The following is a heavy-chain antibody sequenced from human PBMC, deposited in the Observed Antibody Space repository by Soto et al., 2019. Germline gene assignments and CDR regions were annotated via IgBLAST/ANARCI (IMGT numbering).Heavy chain of an antibody. V-gene: IGHV1-8*01. CDR3: ALAPHYYDSSGYYYC. CDR1: GYTFTSYY. D-gene: IGHD3-22*01. CDR2: MNPNSGNT. J-gene: IGHJ4*02. Sequence: ASVNVSCKSSGYTFTSYYINWVRQATGQGLEWMGWMNPNSGNTGYAQKFQGRVTMTRNTSISTAYMELSSLRSEDTAVYYCALAPHYYDSSGYYYCWGQGTLVTVSS.